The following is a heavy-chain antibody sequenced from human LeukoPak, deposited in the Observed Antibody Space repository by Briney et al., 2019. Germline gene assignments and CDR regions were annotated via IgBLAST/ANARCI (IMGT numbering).Heavy chain of an antibody. V-gene: IGHV4-34*01. J-gene: IGHJ6*02. D-gene: IGHD5-12*01. CDR1: GGSFSGYY. CDR2: INHSGST. Sequence: SETLSLTCAVYGGSFSGYYWNWLRQPPGKGLEWIGEINHSGSTNYNPALKSRVTISLDTSKNQFSLKLSSVTAADTAVYYCGRVSSWVDGYSGYDTYYYGMDVWGQGTRVSVS. CDR3: GRVSSWVDGYSGYDTYYYGMDV.